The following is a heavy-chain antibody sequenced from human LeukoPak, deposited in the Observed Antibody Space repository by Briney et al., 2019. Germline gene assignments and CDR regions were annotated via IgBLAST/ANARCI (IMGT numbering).Heavy chain of an antibody. Sequence: ASVKVSCKASGYSFTSHYMHWVRQAPGQGLEWLGLINPSGSSTLYAQKFQGRVTMTRDMSTTTDYMELSSLRSEDTAVFYCARLSLTGYYISLDYWGQGTLVTVSS. D-gene: IGHD3-9*01. CDR1: GYSFTSHY. V-gene: IGHV1-46*01. CDR2: INPSGSST. CDR3: ARLSLTGYYISLDY. J-gene: IGHJ4*02.